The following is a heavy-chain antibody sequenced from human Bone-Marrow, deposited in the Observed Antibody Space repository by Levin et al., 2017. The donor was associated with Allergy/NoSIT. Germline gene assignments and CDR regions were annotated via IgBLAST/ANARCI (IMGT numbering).Heavy chain of an antibody. CDR1: EFIVGSNY. J-gene: IGHJ6*02. Sequence: GGSRRLSCAASEFIVGSNYMSWVRQAPGKGLDWVSVIHSRGGAYYADSVKGRFTISRDTSKNTLYLQMSGLRVEDTAVYFCVARSNGLDVWGQGTTVTVSS. V-gene: IGHV3-66*01. D-gene: IGHD5-12*01. CDR3: VARSNGLDV. CDR2: IHSRGGA.